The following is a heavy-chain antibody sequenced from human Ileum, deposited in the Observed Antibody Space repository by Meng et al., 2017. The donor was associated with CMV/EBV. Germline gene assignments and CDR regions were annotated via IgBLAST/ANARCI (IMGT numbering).Heavy chain of an antibody. D-gene: IGHD5-12*01. V-gene: IGHV1-18*01. CDR2: ISPYTGNT. CDR1: GYTLTGYG. Sequence: CKASGYTLTGYGCNWVRQAPGHGLEWMGWISPYTGNTNYAQRFQGRVTMTTDTSTGTAYMELRSLRSDDTAVYYCARSRYSGYDHFDYWGQGTLVTVSS. CDR3: ARSRYSGYDHFDY. J-gene: IGHJ4*02.